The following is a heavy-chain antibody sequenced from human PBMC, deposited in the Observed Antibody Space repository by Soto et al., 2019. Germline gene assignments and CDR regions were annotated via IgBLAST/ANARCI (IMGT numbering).Heavy chain of an antibody. D-gene: IGHD4-4*01. J-gene: IGHJ6*02. CDR3: ARGALTTRAYCSDREV. V-gene: IGHV1-69*13. Sequence: GASVKVSWKASGCTFSSYTMSWVRQATGQGLEWMGGIIPIFGTTTYAHKFQGRVTITADESTSTAYMELRSLRGEDTAVSYCARGALTTRAYCSDREVWGRGPTGT. CDR1: GCTFSSYT. CDR2: IIPIFGTT.